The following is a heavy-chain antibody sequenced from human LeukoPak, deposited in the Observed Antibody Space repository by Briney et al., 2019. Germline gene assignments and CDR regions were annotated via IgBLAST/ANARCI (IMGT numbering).Heavy chain of an antibody. V-gene: IGHV4-39*02. CDR2: INYSGST. CDR3: ARESGDPDL. CDR1: GGSISSSSYY. J-gene: IGHJ2*01. D-gene: IGHD1-26*01. Sequence: SETLSLTCTVSGGSISSSSYYWVWIRQPPGKGLEWIGSINYSGSTYYNPSLKSRITISVDTSKNQYSLNLRSVTAADTAVYYWARESGDPDLWGRGTMVTVSS.